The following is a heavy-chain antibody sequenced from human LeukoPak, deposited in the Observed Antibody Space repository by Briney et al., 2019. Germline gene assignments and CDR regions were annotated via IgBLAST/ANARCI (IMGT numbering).Heavy chain of an antibody. Sequence: GGSLRLSCAASGFSFSSHVMSWVRQAPGKGLEWVSGIIGGAGGTYYADSVKCRFTISIDNAKNTLYLQMNSLRAEDTAVYYCAHGSMYQLDYWGQGTLVTVSS. CDR1: GFSFSSHV. CDR2: IIGGAGGT. J-gene: IGHJ4*02. D-gene: IGHD2-2*01. V-gene: IGHV3-23*01. CDR3: AHGSMYQLDY.